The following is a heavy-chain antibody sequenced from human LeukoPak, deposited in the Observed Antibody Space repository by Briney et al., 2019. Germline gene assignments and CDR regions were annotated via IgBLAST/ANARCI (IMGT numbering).Heavy chain of an antibody. CDR3: ARVPPYYYGSGSYFLPFDY. CDR1: GYTFTSYG. D-gene: IGHD3-10*01. Sequence: ASVKVSCKASGYTFTSYGISWVRQASGQGLEWMGWISAYNGNTNYAQKLQGRVTMTTDTSTSTAYMELRSLRSDDTAVYYCARVPPYYYGSGSYFLPFDYWGQGTLVTVSS. J-gene: IGHJ4*02. CDR2: ISAYNGNT. V-gene: IGHV1-18*01.